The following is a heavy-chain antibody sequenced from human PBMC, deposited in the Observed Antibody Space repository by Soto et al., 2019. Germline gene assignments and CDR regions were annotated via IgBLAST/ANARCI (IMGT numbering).Heavy chain of an antibody. CDR2: INHSGST. V-gene: IGHV4-34*01. Sequence: KTSETLSLTCAVYGGSFSGYYWSWIRQPPGKGLEWIGEINHSGSTNYNPSLKSRVTISVDTSKNQFSLKLSSVTAADTAVYYCAREGGYNFLAAGNDGFDPWGQGTLVTVSS. CDR3: AREGGYNFLAAGNDGFDP. CDR1: GGSFSGYY. J-gene: IGHJ5*02. D-gene: IGHD5-12*01.